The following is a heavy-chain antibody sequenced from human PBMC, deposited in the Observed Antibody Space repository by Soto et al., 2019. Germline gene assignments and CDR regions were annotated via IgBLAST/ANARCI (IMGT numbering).Heavy chain of an antibody. CDR3: ACSPKLGTTGY. V-gene: IGHV3-7*05. J-gene: IGHJ4*02. CDR1: EFTFSSYW. Sequence: EVQLVESGGGLVQPGGSLRLSCEASEFTFSSYWLSWVRQAPGKGLEWVANINEDGSEKYYVDSVKGRFTISRDNAKNSLYLQMKSLRGEDTAVYYCACSPKLGTTGYWGQGTLVIVSS. CDR2: INEDGSEK. D-gene: IGHD1-26*01.